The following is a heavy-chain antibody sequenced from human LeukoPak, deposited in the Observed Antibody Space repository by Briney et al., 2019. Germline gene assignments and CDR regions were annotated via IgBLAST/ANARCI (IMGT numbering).Heavy chain of an antibody. D-gene: IGHD3-3*01. CDR1: GFTFSSYA. J-gene: IGHJ4*02. V-gene: IGHV3-30-3*01. Sequence: AGGSLRLSCAASGFTFSSYAIHWVRQAPGKGLEWVAVISYDGSNEHYADSVKGRFTISRDNSKNTLYLQMDSLRAEDTAVYYCARAPSGYYTHDYWGQGTLVTVSS. CDR3: ARAPSGYYTHDY. CDR2: ISYDGSNE.